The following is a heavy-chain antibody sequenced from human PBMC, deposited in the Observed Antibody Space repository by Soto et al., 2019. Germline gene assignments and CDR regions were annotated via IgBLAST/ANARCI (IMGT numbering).Heavy chain of an antibody. D-gene: IGHD2-8*01. CDR3: ARDVTRTQSCTNGVCYYHYYDTDV. CDR2: INPNSGGT. J-gene: IGHJ6*02. V-gene: IGHV1-2*02. Sequence: ASVKVSCKASGYTFTDYYVHWVRQAPGQGLEWMGWINPNSGGTKTAQKFQGRVTVTRDTSISTAYMDLSRLRSDDTAVYYCARDVTRTQSCTNGVCYYHYYDTDVWGQGPMVTVSS. CDR1: GYTFTDYY.